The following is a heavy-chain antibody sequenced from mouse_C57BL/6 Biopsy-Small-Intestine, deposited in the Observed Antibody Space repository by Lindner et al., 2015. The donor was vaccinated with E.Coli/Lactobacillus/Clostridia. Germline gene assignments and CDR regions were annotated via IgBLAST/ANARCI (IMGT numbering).Heavy chain of an antibody. Sequence: VQLQESGAELVRPGASVTLSCKASGYTFADYEMHWVKQTPVHGLEWIGAIEPETGGAAYNQKFKDKAILTADKFSSTAYMEVRSLTSEDSAVYYCARFYLGSSGWFPYWGQGTLVTVSA. CDR1: GYTFADYE. J-gene: IGHJ3*01. CDR3: ARFYLGSSGWFPY. V-gene: IGHV1-15*01. CDR2: IEPETGGA. D-gene: IGHD1-1*01.